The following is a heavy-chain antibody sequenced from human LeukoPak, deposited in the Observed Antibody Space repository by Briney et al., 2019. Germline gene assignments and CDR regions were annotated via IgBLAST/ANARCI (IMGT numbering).Heavy chain of an antibody. CDR3: ARSALDTSGTYYNPQPFLY. CDR2: IDPSDSYT. D-gene: IGHD3-10*01. J-gene: IGHJ4*02. CDR1: GYSFTSYW. Sequence: GESLKISCKGSGYSFTSYWISWVRQMPGKGLEWMGRIDPSDSYTNYSPSFQGHVTISADKSISTAYLQWSSLKASDTAIYYCARSALDTSGTYYNPQPFLYWGQGTLVTVSS. V-gene: IGHV5-10-1*01.